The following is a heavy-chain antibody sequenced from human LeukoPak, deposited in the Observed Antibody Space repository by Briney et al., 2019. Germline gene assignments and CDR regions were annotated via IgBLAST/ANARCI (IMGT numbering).Heavy chain of an antibody. CDR2: ISGSGGST. V-gene: IGHV3-23*01. Sequence: GGSLRLSCAAPGFTFSSYAMSWVRQAPGKGLEWVSAISGSGGSTYYADSVKGRFTISRDNSKNTLYLQMNSLRADDTAVYYCVKDFPPRYSGSPPAYWGQGTLVTVSS. CDR1: GFTFSSYA. CDR3: VKDFPPRYSGSPPAY. D-gene: IGHD1-26*01. J-gene: IGHJ4*02.